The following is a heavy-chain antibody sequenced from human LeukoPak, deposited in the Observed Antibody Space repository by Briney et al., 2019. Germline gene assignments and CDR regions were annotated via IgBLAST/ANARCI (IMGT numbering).Heavy chain of an antibody. CDR1: GFTFSSYA. CDR3: AKRGSDGDYVFDY. Sequence: GGSLRLSCAASGFTFSSYAMSWVRQAPGKGLEWVSAISGSGGSTHYADSVKGRFTISRDNSKNTLYLQMNSLRAEDTAVYYCAKRGSDGDYVFDYWGQGTLVTVSS. V-gene: IGHV3-23*01. J-gene: IGHJ4*02. D-gene: IGHD4-17*01. CDR2: ISGSGGST.